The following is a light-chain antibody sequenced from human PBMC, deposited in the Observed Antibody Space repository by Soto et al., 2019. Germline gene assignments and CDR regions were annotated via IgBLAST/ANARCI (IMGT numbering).Light chain of an antibody. Sequence: AIQITQSPSSLSASLGYRVTITCRASQGIRNDLGWYQQKPGKAPKLLIYAASTRATGIPARFSGSGSGTDFTLTISSLEPEDFAVYYCQQHADWPLTFGGGTKVDIK. CDR2: AAS. CDR1: QGIRND. V-gene: IGKV1-6*01. J-gene: IGKJ4*01. CDR3: QQHADWPLT.